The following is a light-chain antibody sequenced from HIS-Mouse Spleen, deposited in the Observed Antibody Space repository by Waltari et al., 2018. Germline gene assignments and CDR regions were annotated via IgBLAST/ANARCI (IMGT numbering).Light chain of an antibody. CDR1: SSDVGGYNY. V-gene: IGLV2-14*03. J-gene: IGLJ2*01. CDR2: DVS. Sequence: QSALTQPASVSGSPGQSIPVSCTGTSSDVGGYNYVYWYQQHPGKAPKLMIYDVSNRHSGVSNRFSGSKSGNTASLTISGLQAEDEADYYCSSYTSSSFNVVFGGGTKLTVL. CDR3: SSYTSSSFNVV.